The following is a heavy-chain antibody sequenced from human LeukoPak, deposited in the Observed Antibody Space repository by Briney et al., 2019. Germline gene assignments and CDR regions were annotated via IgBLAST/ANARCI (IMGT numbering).Heavy chain of an antibody. V-gene: IGHV1-69*04. Sequence: SVKVSCKASGGTFSGYAISWVRQAPGQGLEWMGRIIPILGITNYAQKFQGRVTITADKSTSTAYMELSSLRSDDTAVYYCARDPSGGYVPYFDYWGQGTLVTVSS. J-gene: IGHJ4*02. CDR3: ARDPSGGYVPYFDY. CDR2: IIPILGIT. CDR1: GGTFSGYA. D-gene: IGHD3-16*01.